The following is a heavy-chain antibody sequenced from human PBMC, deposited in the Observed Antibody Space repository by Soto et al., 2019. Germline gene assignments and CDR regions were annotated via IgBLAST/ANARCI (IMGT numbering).Heavy chain of an antibody. J-gene: IGHJ6*03. CDR2: INHSGST. CDR1: GGSFSGYY. Sequence: PSETLSLTCAVYGGSFSGYYWSWIRQPPGKGLEWIGEINHSGSTNYNPSLKSRVTISVDTSKNQFSLKLSSVTAADTAVYYCAREYSNYDYYYMDVWGKGTTVTVSS. CDR3: AREYSNYDYYYMDV. V-gene: IGHV4-34*01. D-gene: IGHD4-4*01.